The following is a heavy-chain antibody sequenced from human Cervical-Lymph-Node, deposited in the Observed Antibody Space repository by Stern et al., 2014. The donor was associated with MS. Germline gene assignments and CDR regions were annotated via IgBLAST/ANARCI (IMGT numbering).Heavy chain of an antibody. J-gene: IGHJ4*02. CDR1: GGPISSGTYY. CDR2: IYRSGRT. CDR3: ARGRNGFGYDS. V-gene: IGHV4-61*02. Sequence: QVQLVQSGPGLVKPSQTLSLTCTVSGGPISSGTYYWRWIRQPARKGLEWIGRIYRSGRTDHPATLKGRVTISVDMSKTHLSLRLPHVPAADTAVYYCARGRNGFGYDSWGQGTLATVSP. D-gene: IGHD2-15*01.